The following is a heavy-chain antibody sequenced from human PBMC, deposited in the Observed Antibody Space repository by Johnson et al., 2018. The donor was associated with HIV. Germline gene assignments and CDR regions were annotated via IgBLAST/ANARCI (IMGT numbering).Heavy chain of an antibody. D-gene: IGHD6-13*01. Sequence: VQLVESGGGLVQPGGSLRLSCAASGFTVSSNYMSWVRQAPGKGLEWVSVIYSGGSTYYADSVKGRFTISRDNSKNTLYLQMNSLRAEDTAVYYCARELGYSSRAFGAVDIWGQVTMVTVSS. CDR2: IYSGGST. CDR1: GFTVSSNY. CDR3: ARELGYSSRAFGAVDI. V-gene: IGHV3-66*02. J-gene: IGHJ3*02.